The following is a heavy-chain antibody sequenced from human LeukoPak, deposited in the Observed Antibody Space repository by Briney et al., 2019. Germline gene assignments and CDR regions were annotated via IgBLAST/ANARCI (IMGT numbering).Heavy chain of an antibody. CDR1: GFTFSSYA. V-gene: IGHV3-23*01. D-gene: IGHD3-9*01. CDR3: AKDPLRYFDWLTGDY. CDR2: ISGSGGST. J-gene: IGHJ4*02. Sequence: PGGSLRLSCAASGFTFSSYAMSWVRQAPGKGLEWVSAISGSGGSTYYADSVKGRSTISRDNSKNTLYLQMNSLRAEDTAVYYCAKDPLRYFDWLTGDYWGQGTLVTVSS.